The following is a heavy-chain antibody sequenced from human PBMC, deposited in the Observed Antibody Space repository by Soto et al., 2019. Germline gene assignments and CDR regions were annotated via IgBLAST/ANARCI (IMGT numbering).Heavy chain of an antibody. Sequence: PGGSLRLSCAASGFTFSSYTMNWVRQAPGKGLEWVSSISSSSSYIHYADSVKGQFTISRDNAKNSLYLQMNNLRAEDTAVYYCARDYYYGSGSYDYWGQGTLVTVSS. CDR2: ISSSSSYI. D-gene: IGHD3-10*01. CDR1: GFTFSSYT. CDR3: ARDYYYGSGSYDY. J-gene: IGHJ4*02. V-gene: IGHV3-21*01.